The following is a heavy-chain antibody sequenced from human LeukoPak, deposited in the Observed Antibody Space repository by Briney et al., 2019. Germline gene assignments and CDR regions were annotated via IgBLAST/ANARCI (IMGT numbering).Heavy chain of an antibody. Sequence: GGSLRLSCALSGRPFSSSIMHWVRQAPGKGLEWVALISYNGNNKYYADSVKGRFTISRDNSKSTLFLQMDSLGINDTAVYYCVRDSVATLMDYWGQGTLVTVSS. CDR3: VRDSVATLMDY. CDR2: ISYNGNNK. J-gene: IGHJ4*02. V-gene: IGHV3-30*04. CDR1: GRPFSSSI. D-gene: IGHD5-24*01.